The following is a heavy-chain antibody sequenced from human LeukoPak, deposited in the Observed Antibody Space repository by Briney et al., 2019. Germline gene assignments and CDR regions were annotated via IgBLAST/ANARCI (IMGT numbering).Heavy chain of an antibody. V-gene: IGHV4-39*01. CDR1: GGSLSSSSYY. Sequence: SETLSLTCTLAGGSLSSSSYYWGWIRQPPGRGLEWYGSIYFSWSTYYNPSLKSRFTISIDTSKNQFSLNLNSVTAADAAVYYCARQDYYYYIDVWGKGTTVTVSS. CDR2: IYFSWST. J-gene: IGHJ6*03. CDR3: ARQDYYYYIDV.